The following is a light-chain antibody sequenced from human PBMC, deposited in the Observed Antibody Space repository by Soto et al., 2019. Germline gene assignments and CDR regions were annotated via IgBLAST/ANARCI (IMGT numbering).Light chain of an antibody. CDR1: QSISTY. J-gene: IGKJ1*01. V-gene: IGKV1-39*01. CDR3: QQSYSHPRT. Sequence: IHMTQSHSSLSTSVGDRETINCRASQSISTYLKWYHQKPGKAPKLLVSAASILESGVPSRFSSSGSGTDFTLTISALQPEDFATYYCQQSYSHPRTFGQGTKVDIK. CDR2: AAS.